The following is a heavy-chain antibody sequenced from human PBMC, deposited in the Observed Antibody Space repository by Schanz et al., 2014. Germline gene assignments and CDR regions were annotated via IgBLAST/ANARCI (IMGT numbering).Heavy chain of an antibody. Sequence: VQLAESGGGLVQPGGSLRLSCAASGFTLSSYALSWVRQSPGKGLEWVAFIRYDGSSKYYADSVRGRFTISRDDSKNTLYLQMNSLRAEDTALYYCARDRSNNFDYWGQGTLVTVSS. V-gene: IGHV3-30*02. J-gene: IGHJ4*02. CDR1: GFTLSSYA. D-gene: IGHD2-2*01. CDR3: ARDRSNNFDY. CDR2: IRYDGSSK.